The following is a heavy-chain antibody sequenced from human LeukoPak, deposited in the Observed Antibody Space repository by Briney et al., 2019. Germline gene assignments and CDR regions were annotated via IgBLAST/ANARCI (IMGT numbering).Heavy chain of an antibody. Sequence: SVKVSCRASGGTFSSYAISWVRQAPGQGLEWMGGIIPIFGTANYAQKFQGRVTITADESTSTAYMELSSLRSEDTAVYYCARSLGVLLWFGESFDYWGQGTLVTVSS. CDR2: IIPIFGTA. CDR3: ARSLGVLLWFGESFDY. V-gene: IGHV1-69*13. J-gene: IGHJ4*02. CDR1: GGTFSSYA. D-gene: IGHD3-10*01.